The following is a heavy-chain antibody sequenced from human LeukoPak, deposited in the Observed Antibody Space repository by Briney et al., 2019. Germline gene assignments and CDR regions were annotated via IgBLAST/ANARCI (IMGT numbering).Heavy chain of an antibody. V-gene: IGHV1-2*02. Sequence: ASVKVSCKASGYTLAGYYMHWVRQAPGQGLEWMGWINPNSGDTNNAQKFQGRVTMTSDTSISTAYMELSSLTSDDTAVYYCARAVAAIVNWFDPWGQGTLVTVSS. J-gene: IGHJ5*02. CDR3: ARAVAAIVNWFDP. D-gene: IGHD6-13*01. CDR1: GYTLAGYY. CDR2: INPNSGDT.